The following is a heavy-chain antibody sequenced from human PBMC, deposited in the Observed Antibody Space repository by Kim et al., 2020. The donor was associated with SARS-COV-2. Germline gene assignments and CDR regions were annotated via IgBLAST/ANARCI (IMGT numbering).Heavy chain of an antibody. V-gene: IGHV4-31*03. CDR3: ARGLGSLWFGEL. CDR1: GGSISSGPYY. D-gene: IGHD3-10*01. J-gene: IGHJ4*02. Sequence: SETLSLTCTVSGGSISSGPYYWNWIRQHPGKVLEWIGYIYDTGSTYYNPSLKSRVSMSVDTSANQFSLRLNSVTAAETAIYYCARGLGSLWFGELWGQGSLVTVTS. CDR2: IYDTGST.